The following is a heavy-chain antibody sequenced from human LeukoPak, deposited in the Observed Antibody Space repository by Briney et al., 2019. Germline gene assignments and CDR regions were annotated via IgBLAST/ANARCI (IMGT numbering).Heavy chain of an antibody. D-gene: IGHD6-19*01. J-gene: IGHJ5*02. CDR1: GFTFSSYS. CDR3: AREMLAAVAAQS. CDR2: ITSSSSYI. V-gene: IGHV3-21*01. Sequence: GGSLGLSCAASGFTFSSYSMNWVRQAPGKGLEWVSSITSSSSYIYYADSVKGRFTISRDNAKNSLYLQMNSLRAEDTAVYYCAREMLAAVAAQSWGQGTLVTVSS.